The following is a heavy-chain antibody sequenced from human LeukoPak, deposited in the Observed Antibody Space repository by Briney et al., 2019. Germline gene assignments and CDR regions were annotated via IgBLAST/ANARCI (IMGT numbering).Heavy chain of an antibody. CDR2: IYSGGST. J-gene: IGHJ4*02. D-gene: IGHD1-7*01. CDR3: ARDKTGTTYGYFDY. V-gene: IGHV3-66*02. CDR1: GFTVSSNY. Sequence: PGGSLRLSCAASGFTVSSNYMSWVRQAPGKGLEWVSVIYSGGSTYYADSVKGRFTISRDNSKNTLYLQMNSLRAEDTAVCYCARDKTGTTYGYFDYWGQGTLVTVSS.